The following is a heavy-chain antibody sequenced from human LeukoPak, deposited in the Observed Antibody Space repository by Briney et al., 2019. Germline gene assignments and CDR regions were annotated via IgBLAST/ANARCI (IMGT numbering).Heavy chain of an antibody. CDR1: GGSISSGGYY. CDR2: IYSTGST. CDR3: VRDQTYSGSGIYTYFDY. D-gene: IGHD3-10*01. V-gene: IGHV4-61*02. Sequence: SETLSLTCTVSGGSISSGGYYWSWIRQPAGKGLECLGRIYSTGSTNYNPSLRSRVTISVDTSKNHFSLKLSSVTAADTAVYYCVRDQTYSGSGIYTYFDYWGQGILVTVSS. J-gene: IGHJ4*02.